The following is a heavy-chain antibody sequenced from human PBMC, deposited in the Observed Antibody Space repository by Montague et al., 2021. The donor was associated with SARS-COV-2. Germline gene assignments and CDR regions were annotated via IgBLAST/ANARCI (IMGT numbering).Heavy chain of an antibody. J-gene: IGHJ4*02. D-gene: IGHD3-22*01. CDR1: GFTFSSYE. CDR2: ISSSGNSV. V-gene: IGHV3-48*03. CDR3: AREGYYDSSGYPLSY. Sequence: SLRLSCAASGFTFSSYEMNWVRQAPGKGLEWVSYISSSGNSVYYADSVKGRFTISRDNAKNSLYLQMNSLRAEDTAVYYCAREGYYDSSGYPLSYWGQGTLVTVSS.